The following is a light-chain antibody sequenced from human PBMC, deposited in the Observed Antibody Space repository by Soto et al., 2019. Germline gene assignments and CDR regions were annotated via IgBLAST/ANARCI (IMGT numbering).Light chain of an antibody. CDR2: GAS. J-gene: IGKJ2*02. CDR3: QQYGSSPST. Sequence: EIVLTQSPGTLSLSPGERATLSCRASQSVSSSYLAWYQQKPGQAPRLIIYGASSRATGIPDRCSGSGSGTDFTLTISRLEPEDFAVYYCQQYGSSPSTFGQGTKLEIK. V-gene: IGKV3-20*01. CDR1: QSVSSSY.